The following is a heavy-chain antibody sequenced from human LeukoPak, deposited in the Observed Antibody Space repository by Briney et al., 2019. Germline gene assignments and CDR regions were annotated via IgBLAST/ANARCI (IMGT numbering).Heavy chain of an antibody. CDR1: GFNFRSFA. V-gene: IGHV3-64*01. CDR2: MSGDGGTT. J-gene: IGHJ3*02. Sequence: PGGSLRLSCAGSGFNFRSFAMHWVRQAPGKGLEYVSGMSGDGGTTFHTNSAKGRFAISRDNSKNTLYLQMDRLKTEDMGLYYCARGNTALGGAFDIWGPGTMVSVS. CDR3: ARGNTALGGAFDI. D-gene: IGHD2-21*02.